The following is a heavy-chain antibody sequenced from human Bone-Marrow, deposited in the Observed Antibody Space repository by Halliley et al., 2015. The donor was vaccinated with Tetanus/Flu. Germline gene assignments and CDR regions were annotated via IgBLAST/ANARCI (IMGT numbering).Heavy chain of an antibody. CDR1: GGTFGTYG. CDR3: ARTPPLKFDIDGFPEAPAIWLDP. Sequence: QMQLVQSGAEMKKPGSSVKVSCRASGGTFGTYGVTWVRQAPGQRLEWMGGFIPIFGTANNTQKFQGRVTITMDKATNTAYMELSRLTSDDTAIYYCARTPPLKFDIDGFPEAPAIWLDPWGQGTLVTVSS. V-gene: IGHV1-69*06. D-gene: IGHD2-15*01. J-gene: IGHJ5*02. CDR2: FIPIFGTA.